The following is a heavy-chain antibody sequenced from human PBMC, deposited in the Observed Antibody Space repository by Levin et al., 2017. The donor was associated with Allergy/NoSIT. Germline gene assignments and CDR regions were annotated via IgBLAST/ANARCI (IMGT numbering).Heavy chain of an antibody. J-gene: IGHJ3*02. CDR1: GYTFTSYG. CDR2: SSAYNGNT. CDR3: ARGGPVLLWCGELSGNAFDI. Sequence: GESLKISCKASGYTFTSYGISWVRQAPGQGLEGRGGSSAYNGNTNYAQKLPCLVPMTTDTSTSTAYMELRSRRSDDTAVYYCARGGPVLLWCGELSGNAFDIWGQGTMVTVSS. V-gene: IGHV1-18*01. D-gene: IGHD3-10*01.